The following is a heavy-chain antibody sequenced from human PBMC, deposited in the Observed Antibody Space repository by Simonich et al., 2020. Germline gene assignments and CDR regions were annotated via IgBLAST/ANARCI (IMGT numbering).Heavy chain of an antibody. CDR2: VSGSGGGP. D-gene: IGHD3-22*01. CDR3: AKDLGERITMIVVVIDAFDI. Sequence: GGGLVKPGGSLRLSCAASGFTFSSYAMSWVRQAPGKGLEWVSAVSGSGGGPYYAASLKGRFTISRDTSKNTRYLQMNSLRAEDTAVYYCAKDLGERITMIVVVIDAFDIWGQGTMVTVSS. CDR1: GFTFSSYA. J-gene: IGHJ3*02. V-gene: IGHV3-23*01.